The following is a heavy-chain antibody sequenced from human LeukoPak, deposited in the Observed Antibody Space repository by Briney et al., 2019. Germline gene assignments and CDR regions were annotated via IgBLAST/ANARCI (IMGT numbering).Heavy chain of an antibody. CDR1: GFTFSNYW. J-gene: IGHJ4*02. D-gene: IGHD6-19*01. CDR2: INGDGSST. CDR3: ARDVQAGPGY. V-gene: IGHV3-74*01. Sequence: GGSLRLSCAASGFTFSNYWMHWVRQVPGKGLVWVSRINGDGSSTTYADSVKGRFTISRDNAKNTLYLQMNSLRAEDTAVYYCARDVQAGPGYWGQGSLVTVSS.